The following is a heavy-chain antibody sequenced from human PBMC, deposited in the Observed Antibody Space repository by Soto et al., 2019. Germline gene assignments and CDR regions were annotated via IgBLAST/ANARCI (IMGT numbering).Heavy chain of an antibody. CDR2: IIPIPGIA. D-gene: IGHD2-2*01. Sequence: QVQLVQSGAEVQKPGSSVKVSCKASGGTFSSYTISWVRQAPGQGREWMGRIIPIPGIANYAQKFEGRVKITASKSTSTAYMELSSLRSEDTAVYYCARDPGYCSSTSGAPIDYWGQGTLVTVSS. CDR3: ARDPGYCSSTSGAPIDY. CDR1: GGTFSSYT. J-gene: IGHJ4*02. V-gene: IGHV1-69*08.